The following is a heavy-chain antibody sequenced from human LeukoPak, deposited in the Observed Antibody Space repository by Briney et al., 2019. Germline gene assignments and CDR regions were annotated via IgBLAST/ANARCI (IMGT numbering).Heavy chain of an antibody. CDR3: ARDCIGCHGFDF. V-gene: IGHV1-18*01. CDR2: VSAYADNT. Sequence: GASVKVSCKTSGYSFINYGITWVRQAPGQGLEWMGWVSAYADNTNYVQKFQGRVSMTTDTSTNTAYMELRSLRPDDTAVHYCARDCIGCHGFDFWGQGTLVTVSS. J-gene: IGHJ4*02. CDR1: GYSFINYG. D-gene: IGHD2-15*01.